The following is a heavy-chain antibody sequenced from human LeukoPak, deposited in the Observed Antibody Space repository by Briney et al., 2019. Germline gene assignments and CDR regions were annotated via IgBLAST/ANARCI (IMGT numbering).Heavy chain of an antibody. CDR2: ISWNSGSI. D-gene: IGHD3-16*02. V-gene: IGHV3-9*01. CDR3: AKAPSDYVWGSYRAYFDY. CDR1: GFAFDDYA. Sequence: GGSLRLSCAASGFAFDDYAMPWVRQAPGKGLEWVSGISWNSGSIGYADSVKGRFTISRDNAKNSLYLQMNSLRAEDTALYYCAKAPSDYVWGSYRAYFDYWGQGTLVTVSS. J-gene: IGHJ4*02.